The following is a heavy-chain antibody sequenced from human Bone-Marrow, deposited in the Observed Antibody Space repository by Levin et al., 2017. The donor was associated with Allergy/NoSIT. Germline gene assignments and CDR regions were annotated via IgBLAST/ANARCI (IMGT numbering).Heavy chain of an antibody. V-gene: IGHV4-30-2*01. CDR1: GGSISSGGYS. J-gene: IGHJ4*02. CDR2: IYHSGST. CDR3: AKSLWFGAYFDD. D-gene: IGHD3-10*01. Sequence: PSETLSLTCAVSGGSISSGGYSWSWIRQPPGKGLEWIGYIYHSGSTYYNPSLKSRATITMDRYNNHFFLNLTSVTAADTAVCFCAKSLWFGAYFDDWGQGTLVTVTS.